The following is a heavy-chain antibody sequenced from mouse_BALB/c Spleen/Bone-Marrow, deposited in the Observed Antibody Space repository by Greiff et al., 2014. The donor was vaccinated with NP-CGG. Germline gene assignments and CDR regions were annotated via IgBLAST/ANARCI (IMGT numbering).Heavy chain of an antibody. CDR1: GFTFTDYF. J-gene: IGHJ2*01. Sequence: EVQLVESGGGLVQPGGSLRLSCTTSGFTFTDYFMTWVRQPPGKAPEWLGFIRNKPNGYTTEYNPSVKGRFTISRDNSQGILYLQMNTLRAEDSAIYYCARDYSGYFDFWGQGTTLTVSS. D-gene: IGHD5-1*01. V-gene: IGHV7-3*02. CDR2: IRNKPNGYTT. CDR3: ARDYSGYFDF.